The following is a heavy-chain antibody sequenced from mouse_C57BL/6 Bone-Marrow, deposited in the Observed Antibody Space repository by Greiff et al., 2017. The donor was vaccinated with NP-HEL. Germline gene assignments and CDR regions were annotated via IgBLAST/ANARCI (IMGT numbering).Heavy chain of an antibody. V-gene: IGHV3-6*01. CDR1: GYSITSGYY. Sequence: VQLQQSGPGLVKPSQSLSLTCSVTGYSITSGYYWNWIRQFPGNKLEWMGYISYDGSNNYNPSLKNRISITRDTSKNQFFLKLNSVTTEDTATYYCAIITTVGYWGQGTTLTVSS. CDR3: AIITTVGY. CDR2: ISYDGSN. D-gene: IGHD1-1*01. J-gene: IGHJ2*01.